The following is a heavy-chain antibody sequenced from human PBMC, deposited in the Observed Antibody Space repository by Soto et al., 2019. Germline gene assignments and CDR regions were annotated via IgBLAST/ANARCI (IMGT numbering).Heavy chain of an antibody. J-gene: IGHJ3*02. CDR2: IKQDGSEK. CDR1: GFTFSSHW. V-gene: IGHV3-7*01. Sequence: EVQLVESGGGLVQPGGSLRLSCAASGFTFSSHWMSWVRQAPGKGLEWVANIKQDGSEKYYVDSVKGRFTISRDNAKNSLYLQMNSLRAEDTAVYYCARVLRFLEWYIDAFDIWGQGTMVTVSS. CDR3: ARVLRFLEWYIDAFDI. D-gene: IGHD3-3*01.